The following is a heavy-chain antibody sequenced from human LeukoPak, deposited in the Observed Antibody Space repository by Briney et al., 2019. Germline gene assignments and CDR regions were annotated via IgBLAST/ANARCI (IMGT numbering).Heavy chain of an antibody. J-gene: IGHJ4*02. CDR3: ARGGSGNWNAPFDY. CDR2: ISWNSGSI. CDR1: GFTFDDYA. V-gene: IGHV3-9*01. D-gene: IGHD1-1*01. Sequence: QTGGSLRLSCAASGFTFDDYAMHWVRQAPGKGLEWVSGISWNSGSIGYADSVKGRFTISRDNAKNSLYLQMNSLRAEDTAVYYCARGGSGNWNAPFDYWGQGTLVTVSS.